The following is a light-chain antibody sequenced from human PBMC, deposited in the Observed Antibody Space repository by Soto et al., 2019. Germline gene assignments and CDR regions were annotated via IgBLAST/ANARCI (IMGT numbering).Light chain of an antibody. Sequence: DIVLTQSPGTLSLSPGERATLSCRASQRVSSGYLTWYQQRPGQAPRLLIYGASIRATGIPDRFSGSGSGTEFTLTISSLQSEDFAVYYCQQYNSWPPITLGQGTRLEIK. CDR1: QRVSSGY. CDR2: GAS. J-gene: IGKJ5*01. V-gene: IGKV3-20*01. CDR3: QQYNSWPPIT.